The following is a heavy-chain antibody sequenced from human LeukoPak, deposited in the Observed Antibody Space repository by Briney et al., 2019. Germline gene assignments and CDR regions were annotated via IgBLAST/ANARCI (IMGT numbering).Heavy chain of an antibody. CDR1: GYTLTELS. V-gene: IGHV1-24*01. J-gene: IGHJ3*02. Sequence: ASVKVSCKVSGYTLTELSMHWVRQAPGKGLEWMGGFDPEDGETIYAQKFQGRVTMIEDTSTDTAYMELSSLRSEDTAMYYCARTTGGYYYDSSALTRRRGAFDIWGQGTMVTVSS. CDR2: FDPEDGET. CDR3: ARTTGGYYYDSSALTRRRGAFDI. D-gene: IGHD3-22*01.